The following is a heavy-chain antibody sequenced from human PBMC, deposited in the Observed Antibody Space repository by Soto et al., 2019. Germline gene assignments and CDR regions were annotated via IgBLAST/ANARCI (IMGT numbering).Heavy chain of an antibody. CDR1: GGSISSSSYY. CDR2: IYYSGSA. J-gene: IGHJ2*01. V-gene: IGHV4-39*01. D-gene: IGHD3-22*01. Sequence: SETLSLTCTFSGGSISSSSYYCGWIGQPPGKGLEWIGSIYYSGSAYYNPSLKSRVTISVDTSKNQFSLKLSSVTAADTAVYYCARNDYYYDRSGYYGWYFDLWGRGTLVHVSS. CDR3: ARNDYYYDRSGYYGWYFDL.